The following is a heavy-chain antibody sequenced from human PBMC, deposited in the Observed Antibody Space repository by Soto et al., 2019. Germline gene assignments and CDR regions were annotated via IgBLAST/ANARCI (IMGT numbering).Heavy chain of an antibody. CDR1: DDSFTRACFS. J-gene: IGHJ5*02. Sequence: SETLSLTCVDCDDSFTRACFSWSWIRQPPGKGVEWLGYVVXSGSCHGNEALESRVTGSLDRSNNQICQRLTSVTAADTAVYFWDRVLHWFDPWRQGLPVTVSS. V-gene: IGHV4-30-2*01. CDR3: DRVLHWFDP. CDR2: VVXSGSC.